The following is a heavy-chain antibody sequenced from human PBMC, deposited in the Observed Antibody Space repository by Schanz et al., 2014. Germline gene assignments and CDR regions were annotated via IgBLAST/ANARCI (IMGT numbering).Heavy chain of an antibody. V-gene: IGHV3-48*01. CDR1: GFSFSSYS. CDR3: ARDGDRFYHNYYMDV. CDR2: IDGKSTTV. J-gene: IGHJ6*03. D-gene: IGHD4-17*01. Sequence: VQLVESGGSLIQRGESLRLSCSASGFSFSSYSMNWVRQAPGKGLEWLSYIDGKSTTVYYADSVKGRFTVSRDNASISLYLHMNSLGAEDTAVYYCARDGDRFYHNYYMDVWGKGTTVTVSS.